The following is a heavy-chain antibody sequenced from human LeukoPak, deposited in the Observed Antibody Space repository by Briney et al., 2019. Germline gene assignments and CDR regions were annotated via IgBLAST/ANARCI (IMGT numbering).Heavy chain of an antibody. CDR3: ARRLAARGWALGNWFDP. CDR2: INHSGST. D-gene: IGHD6-6*01. V-gene: IGHV4-34*01. J-gene: IGHJ5*02. CDR1: GGSFSGYY. Sequence: PSETLSLTCAVYGGSFSGYYWSWIRQPPGKGLEWIGEINHSGSTNYNPSLKSRVTISVDTSKNQFSLKLSSVTAADTAVYYCARRLAARGWALGNWFDPWGQGTLVTVSS.